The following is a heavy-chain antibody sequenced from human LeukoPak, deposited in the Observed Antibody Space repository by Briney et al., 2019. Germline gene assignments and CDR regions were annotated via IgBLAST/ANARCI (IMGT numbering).Heavy chain of an antibody. J-gene: IGHJ3*02. CDR1: GGTFSSYA. V-gene: IGHV1-69*13. D-gene: IGHD3-22*01. CDR2: VIPIFGTA. CDR3: ARDPGGDSSGYYYRGSYAFDI. Sequence: SVKVSCKASGGTFSSYAISWVRQAPGQGLEWMGGVIPIFGTANYAQKFQGRVTITADESTSTAYMELSSLRSEDTAVYYCARDPGGDSSGYYYRGSYAFDIWGQGTMVTVSS.